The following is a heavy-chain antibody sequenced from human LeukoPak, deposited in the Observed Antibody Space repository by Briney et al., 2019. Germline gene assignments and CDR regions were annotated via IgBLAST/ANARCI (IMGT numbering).Heavy chain of an antibody. D-gene: IGHD3-10*02. Sequence: GGSLRLSCAASGFTFSSYNMNWVRQAPGKGLEWVSYISSSGSTIYYTDSVKGRFTISRDNAKNSLYLQMNSLRAEDTAVYYCAELGITMIGGVWGKGTTVTISS. CDR3: AELGITMIGGV. J-gene: IGHJ6*04. V-gene: IGHV3-48*03. CDR2: ISSSGSTI. CDR1: GFTFSSYN.